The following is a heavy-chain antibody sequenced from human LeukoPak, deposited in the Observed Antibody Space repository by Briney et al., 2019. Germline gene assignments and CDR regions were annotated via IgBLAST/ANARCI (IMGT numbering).Heavy chain of an antibody. V-gene: IGHV3-30*14. CDR1: GFTFSSYA. CDR3: ARRGHFDY. J-gene: IGHJ4*02. CDR2: ISYDGSNK. Sequence: PGRSLRLSCAASGFTFSSYAMHWVRQAPGKGLEWVAVISYDGSNKYYADSVKGRFTISRDNSKNTLYLQMNSLRAEDTAVYYCARRGHFDYWGQGTLVTVSS.